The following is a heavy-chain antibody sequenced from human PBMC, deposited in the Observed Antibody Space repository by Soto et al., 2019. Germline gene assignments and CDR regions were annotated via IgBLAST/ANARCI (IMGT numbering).Heavy chain of an antibody. V-gene: IGHV3-30*18. CDR2: ISYDGSNK. CDR1: GFTFNAYG. CDR3: AKDVEHYSSSSGGFDS. J-gene: IGHJ4*02. Sequence: QVQLVESGGGVVQPGRSLRLSCAASGFTFNAYGIHWVRQAPGKGLEWVAVISYDGSNKYYADSMEGRFTISRDNSKNTLYLQMNSLRAEDTAVYYCAKDVEHYSSSSGGFDSWGQGTLVTVSS. D-gene: IGHD6-6*01.